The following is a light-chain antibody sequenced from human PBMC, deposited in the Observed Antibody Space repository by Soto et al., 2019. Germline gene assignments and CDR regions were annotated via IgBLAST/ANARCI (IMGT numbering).Light chain of an antibody. CDR1: QSVSSY. CDR3: QQRSNWPPT. CDR2: DAS. V-gene: IGKV3-11*01. Sequence: EIVWTQSPATLSLSPGERATLSCRASQSVSSYLAWYQQKPGQAPRILIYDASNRATGIPARFSGSGSGTDFTLTISSLEPEDFAVYYCQQRSNWPPTFGQGTRLEIK. J-gene: IGKJ5*01.